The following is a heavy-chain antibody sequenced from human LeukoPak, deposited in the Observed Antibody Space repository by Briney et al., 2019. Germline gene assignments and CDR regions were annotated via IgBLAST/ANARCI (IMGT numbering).Heavy chain of an antibody. V-gene: IGHV3-48*04. CDR2: ISSSGSTI. D-gene: IGHD3-10*02. Sequence: GGSLRLSCAASGFTFNNYSMNWVRQAPGKGLEWVSYISSSGSTIYCADSVKGRFTISRDNAKNSLYLQMNSLRAEDTAVYYCAELGITMIGGVWGKGTTVTISS. J-gene: IGHJ6*04. CDR1: GFTFNNYS. CDR3: AELGITMIGGV.